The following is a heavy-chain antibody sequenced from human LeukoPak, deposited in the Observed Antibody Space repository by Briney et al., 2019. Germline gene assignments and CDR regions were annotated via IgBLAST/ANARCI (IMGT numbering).Heavy chain of an antibody. V-gene: IGHV3-30*18. CDR2: ISHDESNK. CDR1: GFTFSSYG. D-gene: IGHD2-2*01. J-gene: IGHJ4*02. Sequence: GGSLRLSCGASGFTFSSYGMHWVRQAPGKGLEWVAVISHDESNKYYADSVKGRFTISRDNSKNTLYLQMNSLRAEDTAVYYCAKDREYCSSTSCYVFDYWGQGTLVTVSS. CDR3: AKDREYCSSTSCYVFDY.